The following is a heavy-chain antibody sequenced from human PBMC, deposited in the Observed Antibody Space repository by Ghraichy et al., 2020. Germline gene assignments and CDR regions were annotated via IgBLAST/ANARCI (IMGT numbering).Heavy chain of an antibody. J-gene: IGHJ4*02. CDR3: ARGGLQQLRPDY. V-gene: IGHV3-21*01. Sequence: LSLTCAASGFTFSSYSMNWVRQAPGKGLEWVSSISSSSSYIYYADSVKGRFTISRDNAKNSLYLQMNSLRAEDTAVYYCARGGLQQLRPDYWGQGTLVTVSS. CDR1: GFTFSSYS. D-gene: IGHD6-13*01. CDR2: ISSSSSYI.